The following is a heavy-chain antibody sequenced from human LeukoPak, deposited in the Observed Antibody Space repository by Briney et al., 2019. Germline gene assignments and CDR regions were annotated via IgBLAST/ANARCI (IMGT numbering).Heavy chain of an antibody. Sequence: PGGSLRLSCAASGFTFSSYGMHWVRQAPGKGLEWVAFIRYDGSNKYYADSVKGRFTISRDNSKNTLYLQMNSLRAEDTAVYYCAKDCTIFGVVTYHDAFDIWGQGTMVTVSS. CDR3: AKDCTIFGVVTYHDAFDI. CDR1: GFTFSSYG. V-gene: IGHV3-30*02. CDR2: IRYDGSNK. D-gene: IGHD3-3*01. J-gene: IGHJ3*02.